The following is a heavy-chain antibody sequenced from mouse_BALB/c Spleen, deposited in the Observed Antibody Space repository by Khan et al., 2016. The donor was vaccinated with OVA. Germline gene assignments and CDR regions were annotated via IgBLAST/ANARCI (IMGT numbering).Heavy chain of an antibody. Sequence: QVQLKQSGPGLVAPSQSLSITCTVSGFALTSYGVHWVRQPPGKGLEWLGVIWAGGSTNYHSALMSRLTISKDNSKSQVFLKMNSLQTDDTAMYYCARFHDGYYYNVDYWGQGTSVTVSS. D-gene: IGHD2-3*01. CDR3: ARFHDGYYYNVDY. CDR1: GFALTSYG. J-gene: IGHJ4*01. V-gene: IGHV2-9*02. CDR2: IWAGGST.